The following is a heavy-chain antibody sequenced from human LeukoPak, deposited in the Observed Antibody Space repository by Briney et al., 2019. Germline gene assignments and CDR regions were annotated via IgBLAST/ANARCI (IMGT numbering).Heavy chain of an antibody. D-gene: IGHD3-22*01. J-gene: IGHJ4*02. Sequence: ASVKVSCKASGYTFTTYGVNWVRQAPGQGLEWMGIINPSDGSTNYAQTFQGRVTMTRDTSTSTVYMELSSLRSEDTALYYCANAYYDTSGYVYFEYWGQGTLVTVSS. V-gene: IGHV1-46*01. CDR2: INPSDGST. CDR3: ANAYYDTSGYVYFEY. CDR1: GYTFTTYG.